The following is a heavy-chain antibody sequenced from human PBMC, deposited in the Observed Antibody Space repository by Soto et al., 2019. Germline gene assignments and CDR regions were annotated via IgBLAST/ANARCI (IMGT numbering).Heavy chain of an antibody. CDR1: VFVFITSW. V-gene: IGHV3-7*03. J-gene: IGHJ4*02. D-gene: IGHD3-16*02. Sequence: GWALRLSCESSVFVFITSWMTWVRQPPGKGLEWVASMNVDGGEIYYVGSVRGRFTVSRDNAKNALYLQMNSLRVEDTAVYYCARDIGPNTLDYWGQGTLVTVSS. CDR2: MNVDGGEI. CDR3: ARDIGPNTLDY.